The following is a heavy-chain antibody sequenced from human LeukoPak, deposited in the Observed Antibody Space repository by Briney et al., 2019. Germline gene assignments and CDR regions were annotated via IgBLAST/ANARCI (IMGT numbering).Heavy chain of an antibody. D-gene: IGHD6-19*01. J-gene: IGHJ4*02. CDR3: AKLVSSGWYYDY. V-gene: IGHV4-59*08. CDR2: IYYSGST. CDR1: GSSISSNY. Sequence: SETLSLTCTVSGSSISSNYWSWIRQPPGKGLESIGYIYYSGSTNYNPSLKSRVTMSVDTSKNQFSLKVSSVTAADTAVYYCAKLVSSGWYYDYWGQGTLVTVSS.